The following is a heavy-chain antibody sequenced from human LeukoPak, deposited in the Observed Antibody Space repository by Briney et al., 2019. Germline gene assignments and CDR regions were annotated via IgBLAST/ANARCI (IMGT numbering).Heavy chain of an antibody. V-gene: IGHV1-18*01. CDR2: ISAYNGNT. J-gene: IGHJ6*02. Sequence: ASVKVSCKASGSTFTSYGISWVRQAPGQGLEWMGWISAYNGNTNYAKKLQGRVTMTTDTSTSTAYMELRSLRSDDTAVYYCARGGYCSSTSCKSLRYYYGMDVWGQGTTVTVSS. CDR3: ARGGYCSSTSCKSLRYYYGMDV. D-gene: IGHD2-2*01. CDR1: GSTFTSYG.